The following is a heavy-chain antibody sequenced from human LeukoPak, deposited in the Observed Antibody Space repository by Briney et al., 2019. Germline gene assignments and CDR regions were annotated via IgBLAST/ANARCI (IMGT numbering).Heavy chain of an antibody. CDR3: ARAVARGRYFDL. V-gene: IGHV6-1*01. D-gene: IGHD4-23*01. Sequence: SQTLSLTCAISGDNVSNNSAAWTWIRQSPSRGLEWLGRTYFMSEWSNTYAASMTSRITINADTSKNQFSLQLNSVTPEDTAVYFCARAVARGRYFDLWGRGTLVTVSS. CDR1: GDNVSNNSAA. CDR2: TYFMSEWSN. J-gene: IGHJ2*01.